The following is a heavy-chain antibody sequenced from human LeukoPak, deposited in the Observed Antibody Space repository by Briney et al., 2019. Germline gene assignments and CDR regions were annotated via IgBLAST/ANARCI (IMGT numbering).Heavy chain of an antibody. CDR1: GYTFTSYD. CDR3: ARGAYDSSGYYYPKYFDY. Sequence: ASVKVSCKASGYTFTSYDINWVRQAPGQGLEWMGWISAYNGNTNYAQKLQGRVTMTTDTSTSTAYMELRSLRSDDTAVYYCARGAYDSSGYYYPKYFDYWGQGTLVTVSS. CDR2: ISAYNGNT. J-gene: IGHJ4*02. D-gene: IGHD3-22*01. V-gene: IGHV1-18*01.